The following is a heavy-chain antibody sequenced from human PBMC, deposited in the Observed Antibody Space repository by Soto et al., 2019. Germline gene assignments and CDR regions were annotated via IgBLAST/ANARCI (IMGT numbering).Heavy chain of an antibody. V-gene: IGHV3-23*01. D-gene: IGHD3-16*01. Sequence: HPGGSLRLSCAASGFTFSSYGMSWVRQAPGKGLEWVSAISGSGGSTYYADSVKGRFTISRDNSKNTLYLQMNSLRAEDTAVYHCAKTLYGLGWFDPWGQGTLVTVSS. J-gene: IGHJ5*02. CDR2: ISGSGGST. CDR3: AKTLYGLGWFDP. CDR1: GFTFSSYG.